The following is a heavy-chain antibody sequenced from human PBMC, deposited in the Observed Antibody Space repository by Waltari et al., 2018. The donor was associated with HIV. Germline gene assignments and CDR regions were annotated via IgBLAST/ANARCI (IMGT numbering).Heavy chain of an antibody. CDR3: ARGLTGRVVSRPPSPFDY. J-gene: IGHJ4*02. Sequence: EVQLVESGGGVVRPGGSLSVSCAASGFTFDDYGMSWVRQAPGKGLELVSGINWNGGSTGYADSVKGRFTISRDNAKNSLYLQMNSLRAEDTALYYCARGLTGRVVSRPPSPFDYWGQGTLVTVSS. D-gene: IGHD3-22*01. CDR1: GFTFDDYG. CDR2: INWNGGST. V-gene: IGHV3-20*04.